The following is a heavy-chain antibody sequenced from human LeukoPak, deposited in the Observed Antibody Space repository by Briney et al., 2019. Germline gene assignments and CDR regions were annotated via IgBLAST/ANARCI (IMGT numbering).Heavy chain of an antibody. V-gene: IGHV3-7*01. D-gene: IGHD3-3*01. CDR2: IREDESEK. J-gene: IGHJ5*02. CDR3: ARERFLEWLLYGNWFDP. Sequence: GGSLRLSCAASGFTFSSYGMDWVRQAPGKGLEWVANIREDESEKNYVDSVKGRFTISRDNAWNSLYLQMNSLRAEDTAVYYCARERFLEWLLYGNWFDPWGQGTLVTVSS. CDR1: GFTFSSYG.